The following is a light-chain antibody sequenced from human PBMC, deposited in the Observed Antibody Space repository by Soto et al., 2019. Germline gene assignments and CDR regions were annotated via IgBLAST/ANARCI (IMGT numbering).Light chain of an antibody. CDR1: QSLVHSDGIAY. CDR3: MQGTHWPIT. CDR2: KVS. J-gene: IGKJ5*01. Sequence: DVVMTQSPLSLPVTLGQPASISCRSSQSLVHSDGIAYFSWFQQRPGRSPRRLIYKVSNRDSGVPARFSGSGSGTDFALKISRVEAEDVGLYYCMQGTHWPITFVQGTRLEIK. V-gene: IGKV2-30*02.